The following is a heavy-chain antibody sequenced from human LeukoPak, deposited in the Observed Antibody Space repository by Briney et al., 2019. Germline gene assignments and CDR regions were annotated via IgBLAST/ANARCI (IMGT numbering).Heavy chain of an antibody. V-gene: IGHV4-4*02. CDR3: ARDHRPRDSNWFDP. Sequence: TPSGTLSLTCAVSGGSISSSNWWSWVRQPPGKGLEWIGEIYHSGSTNYNPSLKSRVTISVDTSKNQFSLKLSSVTAADTAVYYCARDHRPRDSNWFDPWGQGTLVTVSS. CDR2: IYHSGST. J-gene: IGHJ5*02. CDR1: GGSISSSNW.